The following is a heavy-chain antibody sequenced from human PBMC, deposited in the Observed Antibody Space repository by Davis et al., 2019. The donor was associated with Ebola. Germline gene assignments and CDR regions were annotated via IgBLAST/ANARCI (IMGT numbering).Heavy chain of an antibody. Sequence: PGGSLRLSCAASGFTFSSYGMHWVRQAPGKGLEWVAFIRYDGSKKYYADSVKGRFTISRDNSKNTLYLQMNSLRAEDTAVYYCAKDYFDYWGQGTLVTVSS. CDR3: AKDYFDY. V-gene: IGHV3-30*02. J-gene: IGHJ4*02. CDR1: GFTFSSYG. CDR2: IRYDGSKK.